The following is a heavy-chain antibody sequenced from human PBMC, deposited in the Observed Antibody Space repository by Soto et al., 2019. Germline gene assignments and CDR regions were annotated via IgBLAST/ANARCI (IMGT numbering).Heavy chain of an antibody. J-gene: IGHJ6*02. D-gene: IGHD3-22*01. CDR1: GFTFSTYA. Sequence: GGSLRLSCAASGFTFSTYAMSWVRQAPGKGLEWVSGLFGSGGGISYADSVKGRFTISRDNSKNTLYLQMNSLRAEDTAVYYCARERDYYDSSGYFAGTYGMDVWGQGTTVTVSS. CDR2: LFGSGGGI. CDR3: ARERDYYDSSGYFAGTYGMDV. V-gene: IGHV3-23*01.